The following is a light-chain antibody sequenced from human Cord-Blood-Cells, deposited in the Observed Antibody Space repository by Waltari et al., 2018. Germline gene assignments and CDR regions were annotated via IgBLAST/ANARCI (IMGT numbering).Light chain of an antibody. CDR3: QQYNNWLGFT. CDR2: GAS. V-gene: IGKV3-15*01. J-gene: IGKJ3*01. Sequence: EIVMTQSPATLSVSPGERATLPCRASQSVSSNLAWYQQKPGQAPRLLIYGASTRATGIPARFSGSGSGTEFTLTISSLQSEDFAVYYCQQYNNWLGFTFGPGTKVDIK. CDR1: QSVSSN.